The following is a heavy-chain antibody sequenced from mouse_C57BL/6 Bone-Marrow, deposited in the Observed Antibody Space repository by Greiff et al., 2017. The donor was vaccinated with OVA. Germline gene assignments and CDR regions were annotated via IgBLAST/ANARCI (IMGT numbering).Heavy chain of an antibody. V-gene: IGHV6-3*01. Sequence: EVKVEESGGGLVQPGGSMKLSCVASGFTFSNYWMNWVRQSPEKGLEWVAQIRLKSDNYATHYAESVKGRFTISRDDSKSSVYLQMNNLRAEDTGIYYCTGRLKGYYFDYWGQGTTLTVSS. CDR3: TGRLKGYYFDY. D-gene: IGHD1-3*01. J-gene: IGHJ2*01. CDR2: IRLKSDNYAT. CDR1: GFTFSNYW.